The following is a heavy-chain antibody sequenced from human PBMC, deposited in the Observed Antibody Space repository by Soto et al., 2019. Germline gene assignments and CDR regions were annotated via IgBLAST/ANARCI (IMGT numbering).Heavy chain of an antibody. D-gene: IGHD2-15*01. Sequence: QVQLQQWGAGLLKPSETLSLTCAVYGGSFSGYYWSWIRQPPGKGLEWIGEINHSGVTNYNPSLKSRVTISVDTSKNQFSLNLSSLTAADTAVYYCARGRHCSGGSCYSWYFDLWGRGTLVTVSS. V-gene: IGHV4-34*01. CDR2: INHSGVT. J-gene: IGHJ2*01. CDR1: GGSFSGYY. CDR3: ARGRHCSGGSCYSWYFDL.